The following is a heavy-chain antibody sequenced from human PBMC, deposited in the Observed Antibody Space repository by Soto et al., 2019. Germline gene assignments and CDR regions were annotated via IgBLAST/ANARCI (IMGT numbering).Heavy chain of an antibody. CDR1: GFTFTRYS. V-gene: IGHV3-21*06. Sequence: EVQLVESGGGLGKPGGSLRLSCAASGFTFTRYSMNWVRQAPGKGLEWVSSISSTTNYIYYGDSMKGRFTISRDNAKNSLYLEMNSLRAEDTAVYYCARESEDLTSNFAYWGQGTLVTVSS. CDR2: ISSTTNYI. J-gene: IGHJ4*02. CDR3: ARESEDLTSNFAY.